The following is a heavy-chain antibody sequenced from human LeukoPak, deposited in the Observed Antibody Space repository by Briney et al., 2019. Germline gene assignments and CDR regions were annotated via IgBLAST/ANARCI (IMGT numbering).Heavy chain of an antibody. CDR1: GGSISSYY. CDR3: AIAVLLWCGESYDAFDI. J-gene: IGHJ3*02. V-gene: IGHV4-4*07. D-gene: IGHD3-10*01. Sequence: SETLSLTCTVSGGSISSYYWSWIRQPAGKGLEWIWRMYTSGSTNYNPSLKSRVTKSVDTSKNQFSLKLSSVTAADTAVYYCAIAVLLWCGESYDAFDIWGQGTMVTVSS. CDR2: MYTSGST.